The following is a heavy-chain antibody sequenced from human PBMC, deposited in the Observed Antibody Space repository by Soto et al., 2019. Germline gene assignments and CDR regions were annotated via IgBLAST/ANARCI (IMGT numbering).Heavy chain of an antibody. D-gene: IGHD3-3*02. CDR2: IKSKTDGGTT. CDR1: GFTFSNAW. CDR3: TTEGSRVLTPPFFDY. J-gene: IGHJ4*02. V-gene: IGHV3-15*01. Sequence: GGSLRLSCAASGFTFSNAWMSWVRQAPGKGLEWVGRIKSKTDGGTTDYAAPVKGRFTISRDDSKNTLYLQMNSLKTEDTAVYYCTTEGSRVLTPPFFDYWGQGTLVTVSS.